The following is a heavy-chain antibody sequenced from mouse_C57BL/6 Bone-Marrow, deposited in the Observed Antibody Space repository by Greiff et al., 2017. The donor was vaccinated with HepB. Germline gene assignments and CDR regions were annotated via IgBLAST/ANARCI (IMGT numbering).Heavy chain of an antibody. V-gene: IGHV5-4*01. CDR1: GFTFSSYA. CDR2: ISDGGSYT. Sequence: EVQLVESGGGLVKPGGSLKLSCAASGFTFSSYAMSWVRQTPEKRLEWVATISDGGSYTYYPDNVKGRFTISRDNAKNNLYLQMSHLKSEDTAMYYCAREDGNYPFAYWGQGTLVTVSA. J-gene: IGHJ3*01. D-gene: IGHD2-1*01. CDR3: AREDGNYPFAY.